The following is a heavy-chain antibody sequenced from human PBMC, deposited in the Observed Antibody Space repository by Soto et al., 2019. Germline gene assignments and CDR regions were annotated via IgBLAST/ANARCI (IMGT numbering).Heavy chain of an antibody. V-gene: IGHV4-4*02. CDR2: AYHNGLT. CDR3: ARDAAVPGESDRFDY. CDR1: GDSVTSNVW. D-gene: IGHD6-19*01. Sequence: HVQLQESGPGLVKPSGTLSLTCAVSGDSVTSNVWWSWVRQPPGKGLEWIGEAYHNGLTDYNPSPKSRVTLSVDTSKNEFSLKLTSLTAADTAIYYCARDAAVPGESDRFDYWGQGILVTVSS. J-gene: IGHJ4*02.